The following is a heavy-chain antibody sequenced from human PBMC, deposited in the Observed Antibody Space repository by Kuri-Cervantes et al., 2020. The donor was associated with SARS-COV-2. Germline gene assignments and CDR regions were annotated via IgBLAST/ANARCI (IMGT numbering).Heavy chain of an antibody. CDR2: ISSNGGST. D-gene: IGHD3-10*01. V-gene: IGHV3-64*01. CDR1: GFTFSSYA. Sequence: GESLKISCAASGFTFSSYAMHWVRQAPGKGLEYVSAISSNGGSTYYANSVKGRFTISRDNSKNTLYLQMNSLRAEDTAVYYCAKDRRGSGPFDYRGQGTLVTVSS. J-gene: IGHJ4*02. CDR3: AKDRRGSGPFDY.